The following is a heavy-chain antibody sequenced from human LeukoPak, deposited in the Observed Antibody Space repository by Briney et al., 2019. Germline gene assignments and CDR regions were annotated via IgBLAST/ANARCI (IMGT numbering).Heavy chain of an antibody. CDR2: ISAYNGNT. V-gene: IGHV1-18*01. CDR1: GYTFTSYG. CDR3: AIRYCSSTSCYEGY. J-gene: IGHJ4*02. Sequence: ASVKVSCKASGYTFTSYGISWVRQAPGQGLEWMGWISAYNGNTNYAQKLQGRVTMTTDTSTSTAYMELRSLRSDDTAVYYCAIRYCSSTSCYEGYWGQGTLVTVSS. D-gene: IGHD2-2*01.